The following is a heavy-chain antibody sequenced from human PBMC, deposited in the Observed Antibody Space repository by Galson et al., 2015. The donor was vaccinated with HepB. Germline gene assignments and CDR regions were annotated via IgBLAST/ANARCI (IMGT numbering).Heavy chain of an antibody. CDR3: ARGGYNYGDV. D-gene: IGHD5-18*01. CDR1: GFTFSSYW. J-gene: IGHJ6*02. V-gene: IGHV3-7*01. CDR2: IKLDESEK. Sequence: SLRLSCAASGFTFSSYWMSWVRQAPGKGLEWVARIKLDESEKYYVDSVKGRFTISRYNAQNSLFLQMSSLRAEDTAVYYCARGGYNYGDVWGQGTTVTVSS.